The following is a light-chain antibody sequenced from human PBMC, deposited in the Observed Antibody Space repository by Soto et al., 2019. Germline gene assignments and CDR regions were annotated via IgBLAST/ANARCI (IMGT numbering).Light chain of an antibody. V-gene: IGKV3-20*01. CDR2: GAS. Sequence: EIVLTQSPGTLSLSPGDRATLSCRASQSVSSDFLAWYQQKPGQAPRLLIYGASSRATGIPDRFSGSGSGTEFTLTISRLEPEDFAVYYCQKYGTSPPYTFGQGTKLEI. J-gene: IGKJ2*01. CDR3: QKYGTSPPYT. CDR1: QSVSSDF.